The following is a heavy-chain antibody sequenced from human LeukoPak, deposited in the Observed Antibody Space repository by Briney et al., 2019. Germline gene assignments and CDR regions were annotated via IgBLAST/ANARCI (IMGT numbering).Heavy chain of an antibody. D-gene: IGHD6-13*01. CDR2: IYYSGST. V-gene: IGHV4-31*03. CDR1: GGSISSGGYY. Sequence: PSQTLSLTCTVSGGSISSGGYYWSWIRQHPGKGLEWIGYIYYSGSTYYNPSLKSRVTISVDTSKNQFSLKLSSVTAADTAVYYRARVSSSWSDAFDIWGQGTMVTVSS. J-gene: IGHJ3*02. CDR3: ARVSSSWSDAFDI.